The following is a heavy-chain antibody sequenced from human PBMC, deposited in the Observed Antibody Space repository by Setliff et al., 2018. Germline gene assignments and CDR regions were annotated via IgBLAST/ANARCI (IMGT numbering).Heavy chain of an antibody. CDR2: TNEDGSVT. J-gene: IGHJ4*02. V-gene: IGHV3-7*01. D-gene: IGHD1-26*01. CDR1: GFTFNCCW. Sequence: LRLSCAASGFTFNCCWMRWVRQAPGKGLEWVANTNEDGSVTSYVDSVKGRFTISRDNAKNSLYLQMNSLRVDDTAVYYCTSEYHSGGWGQGTLVTVSS. CDR3: TSEYHSGG.